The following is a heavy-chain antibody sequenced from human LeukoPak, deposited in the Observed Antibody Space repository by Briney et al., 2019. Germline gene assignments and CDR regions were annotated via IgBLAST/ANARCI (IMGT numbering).Heavy chain of an antibody. J-gene: IGHJ4*02. CDR3: ARWSGYSYE. Sequence: SETLSLTCTVSGGSISSGSYYWRWIRQPAGKGLEWIGRIYTSGSTNYNPSLKSRITISVDTSKNQFSLKLSSVTAADTAVYYCARWSGYSYEWGQGTLVTVSS. V-gene: IGHV4-61*02. CDR1: GGSISSGSYY. CDR2: IYTSGST. D-gene: IGHD5-18*01.